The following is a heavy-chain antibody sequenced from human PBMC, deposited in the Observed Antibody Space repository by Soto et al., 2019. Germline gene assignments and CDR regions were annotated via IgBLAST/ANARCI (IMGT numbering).Heavy chain of an antibody. J-gene: IGHJ2*01. D-gene: IGHD5-12*01. V-gene: IGHV4-30-4*01. CDR3: AREWRYSTWYFDL. CDR1: GGSISSGEYY. Sequence: QVQLQESGPGLVKPSQTLSLTCTVSGGSISSGEYYWSWIRQPPGKGLEWIAYIYYRGSTYYNPSLKSRVTISVDTSKNQFSLKLNSVTAADTAVYYCAREWRYSTWYFDLWGRGTLVTVSS. CDR2: IYYRGST.